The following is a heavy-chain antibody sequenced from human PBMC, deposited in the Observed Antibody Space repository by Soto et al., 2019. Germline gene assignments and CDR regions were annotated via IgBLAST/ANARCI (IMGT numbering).Heavy chain of an antibody. Sequence: ASVKVSFKASGYTFTSYDINWARQATGQGIEWMGWMNPNSGNTGYAQKFQGRVTMTRNTSISTAYMELSSLRSEDTAVYYCARKPAADFWSGYYWFDPWGQGTLVTVSS. CDR3: ARKPAADFWSGYYWFDP. V-gene: IGHV1-8*01. CDR1: GYTFTSYD. J-gene: IGHJ5*02. CDR2: MNPNSGNT. D-gene: IGHD3-3*01.